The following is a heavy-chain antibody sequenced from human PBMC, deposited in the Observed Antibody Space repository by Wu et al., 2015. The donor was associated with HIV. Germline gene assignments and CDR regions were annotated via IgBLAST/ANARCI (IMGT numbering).Heavy chain of an antibody. Sequence: QVQLVQSGAEVKKPGSSVKVSCKASGGTFSTYAISWVRLAPGQGLEWMGGIIPIFGTSNYAQKFQGRVTMTTDTSTSTAYMELRSLRSDDTAVYYCARGSSGSYPGGWFDPWGQGTLVTVSS. D-gene: IGHD1-26*01. CDR2: IIPIFGTS. V-gene: IGHV1-69*05. J-gene: IGHJ5*02. CDR1: GGTFSTYA. CDR3: ARGSSGSYPGGWFDP.